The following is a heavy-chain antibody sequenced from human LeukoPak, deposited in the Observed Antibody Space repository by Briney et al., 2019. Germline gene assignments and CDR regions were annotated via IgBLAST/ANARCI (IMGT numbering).Heavy chain of an antibody. CDR2: IYSGGTT. D-gene: IGHD1-26*01. CDR3: ARELGGALHYFDY. J-gene: IGHJ4*02. V-gene: IGHV3-66*01. Sequence: GGSLRLSCAASGFTVSSNYMSWVRQVPGKGLEWVSDIYSGGTTYYADSVKDRFTISRDNSKNTLYLQMNSLRAEDTAVYYCARELGGALHYFDYWGQGTLVTVSS. CDR1: GFTVSSNY.